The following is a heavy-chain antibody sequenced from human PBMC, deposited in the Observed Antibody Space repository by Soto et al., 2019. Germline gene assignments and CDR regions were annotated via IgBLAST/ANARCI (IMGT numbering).Heavy chain of an antibody. Sequence: GGSLRLSCAASGFTFSSYAMHWVRQAPGKGLEWVAVISYDGSNKYYADSVKGRFTISRDNPKNTLYLHMSSLRAEDTARYYCAKDPIPARATVTTYFFDHWGQGTLVTVSS. D-gene: IGHD4-17*01. J-gene: IGHJ4*02. CDR3: AKDPIPARATVTTYFFDH. CDR1: GFTFSSYA. V-gene: IGHV3-30-3*01. CDR2: ISYDGSNK.